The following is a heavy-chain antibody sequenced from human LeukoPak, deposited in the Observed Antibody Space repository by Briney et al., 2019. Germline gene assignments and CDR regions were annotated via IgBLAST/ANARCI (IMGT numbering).Heavy chain of an antibody. Sequence: SVKVSCKASGGTFSGYAISWVRQAPGQGLEWMGGIIPIFGTANYAQKFQGRVTITADESTSTAYMELSSLRSEDTAVYYCAREREGRGYYDSSGHIRDAFDIWGQGTMVTVSS. J-gene: IGHJ3*02. V-gene: IGHV1-69*13. CDR3: AREREGRGYYDSSGHIRDAFDI. CDR1: GGTFSGYA. CDR2: IIPIFGTA. D-gene: IGHD3-22*01.